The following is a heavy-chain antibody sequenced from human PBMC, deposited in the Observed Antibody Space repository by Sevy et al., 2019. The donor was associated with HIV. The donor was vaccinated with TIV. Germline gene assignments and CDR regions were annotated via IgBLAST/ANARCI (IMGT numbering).Heavy chain of an antibody. V-gene: IGHV3-30*02. D-gene: IGHD1-26*01. CDR2: IQYDGSNK. J-gene: IGHJ4*02. CDR1: GFSFSSYG. CDR3: VKEGGGEGGDH. Sequence: VGSLRLSCAASGFSFSSYGMHWVRQAPGKGLEWMSYIQYDGSNKDYADSVKGRFTISRDNSKNTLYLQMNSLRVEDTAVFYCVKEGGGEGGDHWGQGTLVTVSS.